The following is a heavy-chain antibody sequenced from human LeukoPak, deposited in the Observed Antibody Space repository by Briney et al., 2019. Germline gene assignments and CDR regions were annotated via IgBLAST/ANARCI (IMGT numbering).Heavy chain of an antibody. D-gene: IGHD2-2*01. Sequence: SVKVSCKASGGTFSSYAISWLRQAPGQGLEWMGGIIPIFGTANYAQKFQGRVTITADESTSTAYMELSSLRSEDTAVYDCASRRTSSSYYFDYWGQGTLVTVSS. CDR3: ASRRTSSSYYFDY. J-gene: IGHJ4*02. CDR2: IIPIFGTA. V-gene: IGHV1-69*01. CDR1: GGTFSSYA.